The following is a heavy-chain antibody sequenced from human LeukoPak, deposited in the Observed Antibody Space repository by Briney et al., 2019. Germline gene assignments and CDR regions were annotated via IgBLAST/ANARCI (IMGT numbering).Heavy chain of an antibody. D-gene: IGHD3-22*01. CDR1: GGSISSYY. CDR2: IYYSGST. CDR3: ARRAYYYDSSGYVYGFDP. Sequence: SETLSLTCTVSGGSISSYYLSWIRQPPGKGLEWIGYIYYSGSTNYNPSLKSRVTISVDTSKNQFSLKLSSVTAADTAVYYCARRAYYYDSSGYVYGFDPWGQGTLVTVSS. J-gene: IGHJ5*02. V-gene: IGHV4-59*08.